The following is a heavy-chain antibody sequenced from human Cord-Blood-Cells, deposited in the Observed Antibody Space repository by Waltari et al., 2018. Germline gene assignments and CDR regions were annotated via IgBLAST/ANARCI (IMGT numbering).Heavy chain of an antibody. CDR1: GFTFDYYA. V-gene: IGHV3-9*01. Sequence: EVQLVESGGGLVQPGRSLRLSCAASGFTFDYYAIHSVRPAPGKGLEWVSGISWNSGSIGYADSVKGRFTISRDNAKNSLYLQMNSLRAEDTALYYCAKDKRYSSSSMGAFDIWGQGTMVTVSS. CDR3: AKDKRYSSSSMGAFDI. D-gene: IGHD6-6*01. J-gene: IGHJ3*02. CDR2: ISWNSGSI.